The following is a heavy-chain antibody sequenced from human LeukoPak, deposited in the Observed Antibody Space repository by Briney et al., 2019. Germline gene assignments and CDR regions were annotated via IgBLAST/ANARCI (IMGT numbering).Heavy chain of an antibody. CDR1: GYSFTSYW. V-gene: IGHV5-51*01. CDR3: ARQPNYDILTGYYYYGMDV. CDR2: IYPGDSDT. D-gene: IGHD3-9*01. J-gene: IGHJ6*02. Sequence: KRGESLKISCKGSGYSFTSYWIGWVRQMPGKGLEWKGIIYPGDSDTRYSPSFQGQVTISADKSISTAYLQWSSLKASDTAMYYCARQPNYDILTGYYYYGMDVWGQGTTVTVSS.